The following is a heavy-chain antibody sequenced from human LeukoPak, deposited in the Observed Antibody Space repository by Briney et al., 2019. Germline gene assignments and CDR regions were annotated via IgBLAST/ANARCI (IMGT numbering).Heavy chain of an antibody. V-gene: IGHV3-48*04. CDR3: LRDHDGPQASDI. Sequence: GGSLRLSCAASGFTFSSYGMTWVRQAPGKGLEWVSYISSSSSTIYYADSVKGRFTISRDNAKNTLYLQMNSLRAEDTALYYCLRDHDGPQASDIWGQGTMVTVSS. CDR1: GFTFSSYG. D-gene: IGHD3-3*01. J-gene: IGHJ3*02. CDR2: ISSSSSTI.